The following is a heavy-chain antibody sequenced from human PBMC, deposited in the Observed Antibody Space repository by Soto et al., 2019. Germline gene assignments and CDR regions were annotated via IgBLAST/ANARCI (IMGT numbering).Heavy chain of an antibody. V-gene: IGHV1-69*13. CDR3: ARVRIDGYNWFDY. CDR2: IIPIFGTA. Sequence: SVKVSCKASGGTFSSYAISWVRQAPGQGLEWMGGIIPIFGTANYAQKFQGRVTITADESTSTAYMELSSLRSEDTAVYYCARVRIDGYNWFDYWGQGTLVTVSS. CDR1: GGTFSSYA. J-gene: IGHJ4*02. D-gene: IGHD5-12*01.